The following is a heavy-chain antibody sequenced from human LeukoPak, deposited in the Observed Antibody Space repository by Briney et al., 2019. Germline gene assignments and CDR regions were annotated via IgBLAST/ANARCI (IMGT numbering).Heavy chain of an antibody. CDR1: GYTLTELS. D-gene: IGHD3-22*01. Sequence: ASVKVSCKVSGYTLTELSMHWVRQAPGKGLEWMGGFDPEDGETIYAQKFQGRVTMTEDTSTDTAYMELSSLRSEDTAVYYCATGGYDSNGLYFDYWGQGTLVTVSS. CDR2: FDPEDGET. V-gene: IGHV1-24*01. J-gene: IGHJ4*02. CDR3: ATGGYDSNGLYFDY.